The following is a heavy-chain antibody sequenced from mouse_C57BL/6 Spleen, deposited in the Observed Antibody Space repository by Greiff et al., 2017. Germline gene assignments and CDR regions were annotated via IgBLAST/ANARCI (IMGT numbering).Heavy chain of an antibody. J-gene: IGHJ2*01. D-gene: IGHD1-1*01. CDR3: ATDYYGSSFSFDY. CDR1: GYTFTSYW. V-gene: IGHV1-55*01. CDR2: IYPGSGST. Sequence: QVQLQQPGAELVKPGASVKMSCKASGYTFTSYWITWVKQRPGQGLEWIGDIYPGSGSTNYNEKFKSKATLTVDTSSSTAYMPLSSLTSEDSAVYYCATDYYGSSFSFDYWGQGTTLTVSS.